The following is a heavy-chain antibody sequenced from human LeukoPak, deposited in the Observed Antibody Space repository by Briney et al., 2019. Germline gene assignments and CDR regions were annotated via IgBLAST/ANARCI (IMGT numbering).Heavy chain of an antibody. CDR1: GGSISSSSYY. CDR2: IYYSGTT. Sequence: SDTLSLTCTVSGGSISSSSYYWRWIRQPPGRGLEWIGSIYYSGTTYYNPSLKSRVTISVDTSKNQFSLKLSSVTAADTAVYYCARHRAPQLADYWGQGTLVTVSS. V-gene: IGHV4-39*01. CDR3: ARHRAPQLADY. D-gene: IGHD5-18*01. J-gene: IGHJ4*02.